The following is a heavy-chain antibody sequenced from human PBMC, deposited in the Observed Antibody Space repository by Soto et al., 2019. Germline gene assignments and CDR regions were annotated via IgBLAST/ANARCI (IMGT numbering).Heavy chain of an antibody. D-gene: IGHD5-12*01. J-gene: IGHJ4*02. V-gene: IGHV1-69*13. CDR2: IIPIFGTA. CDR3: AGKYSGYDSYFDY. Sequence: ASVKVSCKASGGTFSSYAISWVRQAPGQGLEWMGGIIPIFGTANYAQKFQGRVTITADESTSTAYMELSSLRSEDTAVYYCAGKYSGYDSYFDYWGQGTLVTVSS. CDR1: GGTFSSYA.